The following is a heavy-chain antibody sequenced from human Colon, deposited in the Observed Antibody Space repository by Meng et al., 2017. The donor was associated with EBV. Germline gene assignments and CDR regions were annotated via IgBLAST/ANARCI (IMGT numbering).Heavy chain of an antibody. V-gene: IGHV3-23*01. J-gene: IGHJ4*02. Sequence: EGQVLESGGGLVPPGVSLRLACAVSGFTFISHTMSWVRQAPGKGLEWVSGISGGGDNIYYADSVKGRSTISRDNSKNTVDLQMNSLRAEDTAVYYCVPSPGGQGTLVTVSS. CDR2: ISGGGDNI. D-gene: IGHD1-14*01. CDR3: VPSP. CDR1: GFTFISHT.